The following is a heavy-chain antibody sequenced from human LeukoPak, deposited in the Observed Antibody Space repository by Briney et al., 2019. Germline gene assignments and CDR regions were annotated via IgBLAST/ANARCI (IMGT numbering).Heavy chain of an antibody. CDR2: IRNKANRYTT. V-gene: IGHV3-72*01. CDR1: GFTFSDHF. Sequence: PGGSLRLSCAASGFTFSDHFMDWVRQAPGKGLEWVGRIRNKANRYTTEFAASVKGRFTISRDDSKNSVYLQMSSLKSEDTAVYYCARDRVGGGFDYWGQGTPVTVSS. CDR3: ARDRVGGGFDY. D-gene: IGHD3-16*01. J-gene: IGHJ4*02.